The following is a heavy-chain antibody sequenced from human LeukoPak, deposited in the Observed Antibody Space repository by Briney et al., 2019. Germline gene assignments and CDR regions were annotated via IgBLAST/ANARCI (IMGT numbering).Heavy chain of an antibody. CDR1: GGSFSGYY. D-gene: IGHD5-18*01. V-gene: IGHV4-59*01. Sequence: SETLSLTCAVYGGSFSGYYWSWIRQPPGKGLEWIGYIYYSGSTNYNPSLKSRVTISVDTSKNQFSLKLSSVTAADTAVYYCARVDTAMAAFDYWGQGTLVTVSS. CDR2: IYYSGST. J-gene: IGHJ4*02. CDR3: ARVDTAMAAFDY.